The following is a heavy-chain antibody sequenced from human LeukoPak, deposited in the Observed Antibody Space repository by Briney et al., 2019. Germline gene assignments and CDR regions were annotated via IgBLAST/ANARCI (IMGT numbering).Heavy chain of an antibody. CDR2: INHSGST. D-gene: IGHD3-3*01. CDR3: ARRVWSGYYRFDY. V-gene: IGHV4-39*07. Sequence: PSETLSLTCTVSGGSISSSSYYWSWIRQPPGKGLEWIGEINHSGSTNYNPSLKSRVTISVDTSKNQFSLKLSSVTAADTAVYYCARRVWSGYYRFDYWGQGTLVTVSS. J-gene: IGHJ4*02. CDR1: GGSISSSSYY.